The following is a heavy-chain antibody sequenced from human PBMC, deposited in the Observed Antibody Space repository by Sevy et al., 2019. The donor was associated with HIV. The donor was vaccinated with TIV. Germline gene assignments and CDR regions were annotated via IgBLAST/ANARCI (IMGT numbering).Heavy chain of an antibody. J-gene: IGHJ4*02. CDR2: ISHDEIHK. D-gene: IGHD3-16*01. V-gene: IGHV3-30*04. CDR1: GFTFSNYA. Sequence: GGSLRISCTAYGFTFSNYAVHWVRQAPGKGLEWVAIISHDEIHKDFADSVRGRFSISRDTSKNTIYLQMNSLRPEDTAVYYSARDLPHLLPWELSRGSDFWGQGTLVTVSS. CDR3: ARDLPHLLPWELSRGSDF.